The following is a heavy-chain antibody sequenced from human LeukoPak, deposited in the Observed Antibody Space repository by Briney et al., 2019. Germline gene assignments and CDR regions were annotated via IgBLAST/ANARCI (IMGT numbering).Heavy chain of an antibody. CDR1: GFTFSSYE. Sequence: GSLRLSCAASGFTFSSYEMNWVSQAPGKGLEWVSYISSSGSTIYYADSVKGRFTISRDNAKNSLYLQMNSLRAEDTAVYYCARAIGYCSSTSCYNWFDPWGQGTLVTVSS. CDR2: ISSSGSTI. V-gene: IGHV3-48*03. J-gene: IGHJ5*02. CDR3: ARAIGYCSSTSCYNWFDP. D-gene: IGHD2-2*03.